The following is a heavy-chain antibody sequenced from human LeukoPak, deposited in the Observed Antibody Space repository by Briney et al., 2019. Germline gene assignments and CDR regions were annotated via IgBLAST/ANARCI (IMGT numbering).Heavy chain of an antibody. Sequence: ASVKVSCKASGYTFTSYYMHWVRQAPGQGLEWMGIINPSGGSTSYAQKFQGRVTMTRDISTSTVYMELSSLRSEDTAVYYCASSQQLEDAFDIWGQGTMVTVSS. CDR2: INPSGGST. CDR3: ASSQQLEDAFDI. CDR1: GYTFTSYY. V-gene: IGHV1-46*01. D-gene: IGHD6-13*01. J-gene: IGHJ3*02.